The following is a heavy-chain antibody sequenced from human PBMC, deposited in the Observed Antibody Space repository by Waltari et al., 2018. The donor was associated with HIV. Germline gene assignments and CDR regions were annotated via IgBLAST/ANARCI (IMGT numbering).Heavy chain of an antibody. D-gene: IGHD3-3*01. CDR3: ARGHYYDFWSGVANWFDP. Sequence: QVQLQESGPGLVKPSETLSLTCIVSGGSLISYYWSWIRQPPGKGLEWIGYIYYSGSTNYNSFLKSRVTISLDTSKNQFSLKLSSVTAADTAVYYCARGHYYDFWSGVANWFDPWGQGTLVTVSS. CDR1: GGSLISYY. CDR2: IYYSGST. V-gene: IGHV4-59*01. J-gene: IGHJ5*02.